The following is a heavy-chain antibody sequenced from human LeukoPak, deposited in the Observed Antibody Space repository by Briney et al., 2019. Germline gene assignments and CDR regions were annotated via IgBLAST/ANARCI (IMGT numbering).Heavy chain of an antibody. V-gene: IGHV3-23*01. D-gene: IGHD3-22*01. CDR3: AKADYDSSGYGPPPGY. Sequence: PGGSLRLSCAASGFTFSSYAMSWVRQAPGKGLEWVSAISGSGGSTYYADSVKGRFTISRDNSKNTLYLQMNSLRAEDTAVYYCAKADYDSSGYGPPPGYWGQGTLVTVSS. CDR2: ISGSGGST. J-gene: IGHJ4*02. CDR1: GFTFSSYA.